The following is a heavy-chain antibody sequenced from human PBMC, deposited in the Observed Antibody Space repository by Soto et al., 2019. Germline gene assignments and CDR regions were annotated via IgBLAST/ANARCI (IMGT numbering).Heavy chain of an antibody. Sequence: QVQLVQSGAEVKKPGASVKVSCKASGYTFTDYFIHWVRQAPGQGFEWMGWINPKSRGTTYAQKFQGKVTMTRDTTNTTAYMELRGLRSDDTAIYYCARGTLRAGNWFDPWGQGTLVTVSS. CDR2: INPKSRGT. J-gene: IGHJ5*02. CDR3: ARGTLRAGNWFDP. CDR1: GYTFTDYF. D-gene: IGHD2-2*01. V-gene: IGHV1-2*02.